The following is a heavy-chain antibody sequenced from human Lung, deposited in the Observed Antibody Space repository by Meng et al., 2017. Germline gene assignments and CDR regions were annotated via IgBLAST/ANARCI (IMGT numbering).Heavy chain of an antibody. CDR3: VRGPTAIAHDFDY. CDR2: INHSGST. V-gene: IGHV4-34*01. D-gene: IGHD2-21*02. Sequence: GPQQRGGAGLLESSEHLSLSGVVPCASFCDYDWSWIRQPPGKGLEWIGEINHSGSTNYNPSRESRATISVDTSQNNLSLKLSSVTAADSAVYYCVRGPTAIAHDFDYWGQGTLVTVSS. J-gene: IGHJ4*02. CDR1: CASFCDYD.